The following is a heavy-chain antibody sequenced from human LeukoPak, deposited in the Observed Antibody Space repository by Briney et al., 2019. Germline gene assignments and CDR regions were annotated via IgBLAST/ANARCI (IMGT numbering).Heavy chain of an antibody. CDR3: ARDRPPDY. CDR1: GFTFSSYS. CDR2: IYSGGST. J-gene: IGHJ4*02. V-gene: IGHV3-53*01. Sequence: GGSLRLSCAASGFTFSSYSMNWVRQAPGKGLEWVSVIYSGGSTYYADSVKGRFTISRDNSKNTLYLQMNSLRAEDTAVYYCARDRPPDYWGQGTLVTVSS.